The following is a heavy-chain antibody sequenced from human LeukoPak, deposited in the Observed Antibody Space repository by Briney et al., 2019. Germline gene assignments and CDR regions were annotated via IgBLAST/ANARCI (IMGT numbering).Heavy chain of an antibody. V-gene: IGHV3-7*05. Sequence: GGSLRLSCAASGFTFSTYWMSWVRQAPGKGLEWVANIKQDGSEKYYVYSVKGRFTISRDNAKNSLYLQMNSLRAEDTAVYYCATYFTNFWSGYYPSYWGQGTLVTVSS. CDR2: IKQDGSEK. CDR3: ATYFTNFWSGYYPSY. D-gene: IGHD3-3*01. CDR1: GFTFSTYW. J-gene: IGHJ4*02.